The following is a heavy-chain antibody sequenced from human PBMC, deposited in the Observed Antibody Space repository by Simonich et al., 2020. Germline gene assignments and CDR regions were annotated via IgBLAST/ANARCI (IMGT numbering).Heavy chain of an antibody. CDR1: GYTFTGYY. CDR3: ARVPPTSGSYYYYYYYMDV. V-gene: IGHV1-2*02. J-gene: IGHJ6*03. D-gene: IGHD1-26*01. CDR2: INPNSGCT. Sequence: VQLVQSGAEVKKPGASVKVSCKASGYTFTGYYMQWVRQAPGQGLEWMGWINPNSGCTNYAQKFQGRVTMTRDTSISTAYMELSRLRSDDTAVYYCARVPPTSGSYYYYYYYMDVWGKGTTVTVSS.